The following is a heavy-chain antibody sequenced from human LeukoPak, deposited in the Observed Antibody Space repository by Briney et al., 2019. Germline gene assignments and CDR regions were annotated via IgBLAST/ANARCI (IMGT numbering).Heavy chain of an antibody. J-gene: IGHJ5*02. Sequence: SVKVSCKASGGTFSSYAISWVRQAPGQGLEWMGGIIPIFGTAHYAQKFQGRVTVTADESTSTAYMELSSLRSEDTAVYYCARDVPDSSSPGYWFDPWGQGTLVTVSS. CDR2: IIPIFGTA. CDR1: GGTFSSYA. D-gene: IGHD6-6*01. V-gene: IGHV1-69*13. CDR3: ARDVPDSSSPGYWFDP.